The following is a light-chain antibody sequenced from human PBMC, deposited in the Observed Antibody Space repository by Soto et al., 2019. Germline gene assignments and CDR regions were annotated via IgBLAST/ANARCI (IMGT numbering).Light chain of an antibody. V-gene: IGKV1-39*01. CDR1: QIISGY. Sequence: DIQMTQSPSSLSASVGDRVTITCRASQIISGYLNWYQQRPGRAPNVLIYAAATLQGGVPSRFSGTGSGTDFTLTISSLQPEDVATYYCQQSYSIPWTFGQGTKVEI. CDR2: AAA. CDR3: QQSYSIPWT. J-gene: IGKJ1*01.